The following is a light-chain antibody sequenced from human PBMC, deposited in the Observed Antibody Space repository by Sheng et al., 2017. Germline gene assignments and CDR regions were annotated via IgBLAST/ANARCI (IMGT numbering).Light chain of an antibody. CDR1: SSDIGGYEY. V-gene: IGLV2-11*01. J-gene: IGLJ3*02. CDR2: DVN. CDR3: YSYAGSYTWV. Sequence: QSALTQPRSVSGSPGQSVTISCTGTSSDIGGYEYVSWYQQLPGKAPRLLIHDVNRRPLGVPDRFSGSRSGNTASLTISGLQAEDEADYYCYSYAGSYTWVFGGGTKVTV.